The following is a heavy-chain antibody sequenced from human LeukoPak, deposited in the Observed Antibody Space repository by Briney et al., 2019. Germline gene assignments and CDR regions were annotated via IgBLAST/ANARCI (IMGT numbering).Heavy chain of an antibody. V-gene: IGHV3-21*01. D-gene: IGHD6-19*01. CDR2: IGSVTTYI. CDR3: ARAIAVAGPYYFDY. CDR1: GFTFSDYT. Sequence: GESLRLSCAASGFTFSDYTMNWVRQAPGKGLEWVSSIGSVTTYIYYTDSVKGRFTISRDNAKNSLYLQMNSLRAEDTAVYYCARAIAVAGPYYFDYWGQGTLVTVSS. J-gene: IGHJ4*02.